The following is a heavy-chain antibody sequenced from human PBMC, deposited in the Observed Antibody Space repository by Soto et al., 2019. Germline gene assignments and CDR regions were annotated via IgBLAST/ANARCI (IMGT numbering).Heavy chain of an antibody. CDR3: ARHRGPTGTDY. Sequence: QLQLQESGPGLVKPSETLSLTCTVSGYSISTSIDYWGWIRQPPGKGLEWIGNIYNTGRSYYNPSLKSRVTTSVDTSTNQFSLNLSSMTAADTALYYCARHRGPTGTDYWGQGTLVTVSS. CDR2: IYNTGRS. CDR1: GYSISTSIDY. D-gene: IGHD1-1*01. V-gene: IGHV4-39*01. J-gene: IGHJ4*02.